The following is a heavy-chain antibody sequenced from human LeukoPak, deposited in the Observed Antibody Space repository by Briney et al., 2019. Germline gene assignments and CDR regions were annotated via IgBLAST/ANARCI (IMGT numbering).Heavy chain of an antibody. CDR2: FYNSDDT. J-gene: IGHJ4*02. CDR3: ARGITDYSGYDY. Sequence: PGGSLRLSCAASGFTVSSNYMSWVRQAPGKGLEWVSVFYNSDDTHHADSVKGRFSISRDNSKNTLYLQMNSLRAEDTAVYYCARGITDYSGYDYWGQGTLVTVSS. V-gene: IGHV3-66*01. D-gene: IGHD5-12*01. CDR1: GFTVSSNY.